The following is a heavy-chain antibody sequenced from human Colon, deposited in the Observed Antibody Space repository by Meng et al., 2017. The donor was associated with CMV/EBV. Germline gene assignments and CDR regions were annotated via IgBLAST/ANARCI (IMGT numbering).Heavy chain of an antibody. J-gene: IGHJ4*01. D-gene: IGHD6-19*01. CDR2: MSPAENEY. CDR3: ATDFGWYRRIY. Sequence: LSGAASGFSFRDYWVTWVRQRPGKGLELVANMSPAENEYSYGDSVEGRFTMSRDNAKDSLYLDMTGLRADDTAVYFCATDFGWYRRIYWGQGTLVTVSS. V-gene: IGHV3-7*03. CDR1: GFSFRDYW.